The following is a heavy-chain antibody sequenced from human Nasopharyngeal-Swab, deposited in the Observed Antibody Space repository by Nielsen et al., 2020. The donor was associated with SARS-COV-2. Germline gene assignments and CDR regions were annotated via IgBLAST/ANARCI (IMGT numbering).Heavy chain of an antibody. D-gene: IGHD3-3*01. CDR2: ISYDGSNK. CDR1: GFTFSSYA. Sequence: SCAASGFTFSSYAMHWVRQAPGKGLEWVAVISYDGSNKYYADSVKGRFTISRDNSKNTLYLQMNSLRAEDTAVYYCARDSGFLEWLLLGYFDYWGQGTLVTVSS. J-gene: IGHJ4*02. V-gene: IGHV3-30-3*01. CDR3: ARDSGFLEWLLLGYFDY.